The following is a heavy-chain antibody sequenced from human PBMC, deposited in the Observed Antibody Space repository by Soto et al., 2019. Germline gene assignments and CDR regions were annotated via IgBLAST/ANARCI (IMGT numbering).Heavy chain of an antibody. CDR3: AAGEKSGYYGFDV. V-gene: IGHV1-69*01. D-gene: IGHD3-16*01. Sequence: QVQLVQSGAEVNKPGSSVRVSCKASGGTFSSFVGIWVRQAPGQGLEWMGETIPIFASANYAQNFQGRVAINSDDFTNTVYMELSNLRSDDAAVYYCAAGEKSGYYGFDVWGQGTTVIVSS. CDR1: GGTFSSFV. CDR2: TIPIFASA. J-gene: IGHJ6*02.